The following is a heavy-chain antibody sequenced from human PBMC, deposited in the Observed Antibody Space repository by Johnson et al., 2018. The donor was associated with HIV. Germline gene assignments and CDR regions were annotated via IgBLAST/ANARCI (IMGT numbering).Heavy chain of an antibody. V-gene: IGHV3-64*01. D-gene: IGHD1-26*01. CDR2: ISSNGGST. Sequence: VQLVESGGGLVQPGGSLRLSCAASGFTFSSYAMHWVRQAPGKGLEYVSAISSNGGSTYYANSVKGRFTISRDNSKNTLYLQMGSLRAEDTAMYYCAREGVGTTCPFDIWGQGTRVTVSS. CDR3: AREGVGTTCPFDI. CDR1: GFTFSSYA. J-gene: IGHJ3*02.